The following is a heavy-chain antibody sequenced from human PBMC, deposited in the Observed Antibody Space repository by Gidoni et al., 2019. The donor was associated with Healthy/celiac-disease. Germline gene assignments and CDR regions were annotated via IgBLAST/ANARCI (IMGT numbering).Heavy chain of an antibody. D-gene: IGHD2-15*01. V-gene: IGHV1-8*01. Sequence: QVQLVQSGAEVKKPGASVTVSCKASGYTFTSYDINWVRQATGQGLAWMRWMNPNSVNTGYAQKFQGRVTMTRNTSISTAYMELSSLRSEDTAVYYCARGYGYCSGGSCYFHFDYWGQGTLVTVSS. CDR1: GYTFTSYD. J-gene: IGHJ4*02. CDR3: ARGYGYCSGGSCYFHFDY. CDR2: MNPNSVNT.